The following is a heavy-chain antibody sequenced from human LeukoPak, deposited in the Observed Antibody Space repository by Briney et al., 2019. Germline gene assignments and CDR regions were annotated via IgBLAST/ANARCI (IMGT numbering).Heavy chain of an antibody. V-gene: IGHV3-23*01. CDR2: FVRGST. J-gene: IGHJ4*02. Sequence: PGGSLRLSCAASGFTLSSYPMNWVRQAPGKGPEWVSTFVRGSTYYADTVQGRFTTSRDNSKNTLYLQMNSLRAEDTAVYFCTRAAPYGTSWYGKDDNWGQGTLVAVSS. CDR1: GFTLSSYP. CDR3: TRAAPYGTSWYGKDDN. D-gene: IGHD6-13*01.